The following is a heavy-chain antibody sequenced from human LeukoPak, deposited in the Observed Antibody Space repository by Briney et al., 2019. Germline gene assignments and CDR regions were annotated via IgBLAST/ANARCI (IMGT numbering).Heavy chain of an antibody. CDR3: ASRYCSGGSCLTGDY. D-gene: IGHD2-15*01. J-gene: IGHJ4*02. Sequence: PGGSLRLSCSASGFTFSNYAMHWVRQAPGKGLEYVSAISSNGGSTNYADSVKGRFTISRDNSKNTLYLQMSSLRAEDTAVYYCASRYCSGGSCLTGDYWGQGTLVTVSS. CDR1: GFTFSNYA. V-gene: IGHV3-64D*09. CDR2: ISSNGGST.